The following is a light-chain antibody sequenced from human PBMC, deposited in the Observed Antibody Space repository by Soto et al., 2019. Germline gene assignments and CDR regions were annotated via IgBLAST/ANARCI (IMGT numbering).Light chain of an antibody. CDR2: DVS. CDR3: SSYTSSSSVV. V-gene: IGLV2-14*01. Sequence: QSALTQPASVSGSPGQSITISCTGTSSDVGGYIYVSWYQQHPGKAPKLMIYDVSNRPSGVSNRFSGSKSGKTASLTISGLQAEDEADYYCSSYTSSSSVVFGGGTKVTVL. J-gene: IGLJ2*01. CDR1: SSDVGGYIY.